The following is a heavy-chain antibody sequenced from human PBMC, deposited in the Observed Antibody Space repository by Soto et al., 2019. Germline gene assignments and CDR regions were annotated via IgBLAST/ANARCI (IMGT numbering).Heavy chain of an antibody. CDR3: ARDPDHVVVTAILFDY. V-gene: IGHV3-48*01. CDR1: GFTFSSYS. J-gene: IGHJ4*02. D-gene: IGHD2-21*02. Sequence: EVQLVESGGGLVQPGGSLRLSCAASGFTFSSYSMNWVRQAPGKGLEWVSYISSSSSTIYYADSVKGRFTISRANAKNSLYLQMNSRTADDTAVYYSARDPDHVVVTAILFDYWGQGTLVTVSS. CDR2: ISSSSSTI.